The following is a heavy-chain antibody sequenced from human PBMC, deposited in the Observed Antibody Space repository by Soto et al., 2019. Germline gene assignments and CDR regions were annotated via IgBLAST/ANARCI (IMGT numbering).Heavy chain of an antibody. V-gene: IGHV3-72*01. CDR3: VRDLGGDYVGVWDY. CDR2: TRNKVYRYTT. D-gene: IGHD4-17*01. Sequence: GGSLRLSCAASGFTFSDHYIDWVRQAPGKGLEWVGRTRNKVYRYTTEYAASVKGRFTISRDDSRNSVYLQMNSLKTEDTAVYYCVRDLGGDYVGVWDYWGQGTLVTVSS. J-gene: IGHJ4*02. CDR1: GFTFSDHY.